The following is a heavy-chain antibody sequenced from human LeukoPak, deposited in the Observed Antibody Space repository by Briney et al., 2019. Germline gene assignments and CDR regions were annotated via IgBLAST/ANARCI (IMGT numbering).Heavy chain of an antibody. J-gene: IGHJ4*02. CDR2: ISYDGSNK. Sequence: GGSLRLSCAASGFTFSSYAMHWVRQAPGKGLEWVAAISYDGSNKYYADSVKGRFTISRDNSKNTLYLQMNSLRAEDTAVYYCARDYYYDSSGYPTPDYWGQGTLVTVSS. CDR1: GFTFSSYA. CDR3: ARDYYYDSSGYPTPDY. D-gene: IGHD3-22*01. V-gene: IGHV3-30-3*01.